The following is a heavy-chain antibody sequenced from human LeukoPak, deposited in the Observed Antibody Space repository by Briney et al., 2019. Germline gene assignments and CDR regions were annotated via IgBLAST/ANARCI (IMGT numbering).Heavy chain of an antibody. CDR1: GFIVSSNH. D-gene: IGHD5-24*01. J-gene: IGHJ4*02. Sequence: GGSLRLSCAVSGFIVSSNHMNWVRQAPGKGLEWDSVIYSGGYSGGGPFYADSVKGRFTTSSDSSKNTLFLQMNSLRAEDTAVYYCARDVYGDGYNSFDYWGLGILVTVSS. CDR2: IYSGGYSGGGP. V-gene: IGHV3-66*01. CDR3: ARDVYGDGYNSFDY.